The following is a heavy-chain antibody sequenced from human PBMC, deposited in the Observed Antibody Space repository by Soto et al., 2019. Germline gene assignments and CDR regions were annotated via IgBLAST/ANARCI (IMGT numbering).Heavy chain of an antibody. V-gene: IGHV1-69*02. CDR3: QTLVVAATPFDY. D-gene: IGHD2-15*01. Sequence: QVQLVQSGAEVKKPGSSVKVSCKASGGTFSSYTISWVRQAPGQGLEWMGRIIPILGIANYAQKFQGRVTITADKSTSTAYMELSSLRSEDKAVYYCQTLVVAATPFDYWGQGTLVTVSS. J-gene: IGHJ4*02. CDR1: GGTFSSYT. CDR2: IIPILGIA.